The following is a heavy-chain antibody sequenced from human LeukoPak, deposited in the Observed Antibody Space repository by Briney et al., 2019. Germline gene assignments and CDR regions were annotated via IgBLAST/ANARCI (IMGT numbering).Heavy chain of an antibody. D-gene: IGHD4-17*01. CDR2: VDPEDGET. V-gene: IGHV1-69-2*01. Sequence: ASVKVSCKVSGYTFTDYYMHWVQQAPGKGLEWMGLVDPEDGETIYAEKFQGRVTITADTSTDTAYMELSSLRSEDTAVYYCATGADNYGDYDGYCFDYWGQGTLVTVSS. CDR1: GYTFTDYY. J-gene: IGHJ4*02. CDR3: ATGADNYGDYDGYCFDY.